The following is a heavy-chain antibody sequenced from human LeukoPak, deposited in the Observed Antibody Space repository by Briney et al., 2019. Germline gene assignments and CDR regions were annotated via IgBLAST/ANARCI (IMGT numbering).Heavy chain of an antibody. V-gene: IGHV1-46*01. J-gene: IGHJ5*02. D-gene: IGHD2-2*01. CDR3: ARDACSSTICQAGGNWFDP. CDR2: INPSGGSR. Sequence: ASVKVSCKASGYTFTSYYMHWVRQAPGQGLEWMGTINPSGGSRGYAQKFQGRVTMTRDTSTGTVYMELSSLRSEDTAVYFCARDACSSTICQAGGNWFDPWGQGTLVIVS. CDR1: GYTFTSYY.